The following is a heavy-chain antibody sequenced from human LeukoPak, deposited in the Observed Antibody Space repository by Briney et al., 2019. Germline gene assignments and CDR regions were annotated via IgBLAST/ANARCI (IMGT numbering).Heavy chain of an antibody. CDR3: ARDLSGYDFDY. CDR1: GFTFSSYA. D-gene: IGHD5-12*01. V-gene: IGHV3-30-3*01. Sequence: GGSLRLSCAASGFTFSSYAMHWVRQAPGKGLEWVAVISYDGSSKYYADSVKGRFTISRDNSKNTLYLQMNSLRAEDTAVYYCARDLSGYDFDYWGQGTLVTVSS. CDR2: ISYDGSSK. J-gene: IGHJ4*02.